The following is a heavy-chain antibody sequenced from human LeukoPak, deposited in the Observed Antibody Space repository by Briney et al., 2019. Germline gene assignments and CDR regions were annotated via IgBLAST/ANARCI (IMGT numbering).Heavy chain of an antibody. J-gene: IGHJ3*02. Sequence: SQTLSLTCAISGDSFSSNSAAWTWLRQSPSRGLEWLGRTYYRSKWYNDYAVSVESRITINPDTLKNQFSLQLKSVTPGDTAVYYCARDGDWGILAFDIWGQGTVVTISS. CDR3: ARDGDWGILAFDI. V-gene: IGHV6-1*01. CDR1: GDSFSSNSAA. D-gene: IGHD3-16*01. CDR2: TYYRSKWYN.